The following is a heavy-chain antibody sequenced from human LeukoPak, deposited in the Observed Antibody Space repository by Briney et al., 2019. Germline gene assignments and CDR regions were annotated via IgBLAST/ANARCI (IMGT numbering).Heavy chain of an antibody. D-gene: IGHD3-10*01. Sequence: GGSLRLSCAASGFTFSSYEMNWARQAPGKGLEWVSYISSSGSTIYYADSVNGRFTISRDNAKNSLYLQMNSLRAEDTAVYYCARAYPELLWFGEQDYYFDYWGQGTLVTVSS. CDR2: ISSSGSTI. J-gene: IGHJ4*02. V-gene: IGHV3-48*03. CDR1: GFTFSSYE. CDR3: ARAYPELLWFGEQDYYFDY.